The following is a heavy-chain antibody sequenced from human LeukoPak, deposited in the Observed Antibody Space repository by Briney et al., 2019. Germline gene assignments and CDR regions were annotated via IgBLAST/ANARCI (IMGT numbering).Heavy chain of an antibody. Sequence: PGGPLRLSCVASGLTFSNSAMTWVRQAPGKGLEWVSIITDSGSSTFYADSVKGRFTISRGTSINTLYLQMNSLGVDDTAVYYCATVGGSCASSNCYAYFDYWGQGTLVTVSS. J-gene: IGHJ4*02. D-gene: IGHD2-2*01. CDR3: ATVGGSCASSNCYAYFDY. CDR2: ITDSGSST. V-gene: IGHV3-23*01. CDR1: GLTFSNSA.